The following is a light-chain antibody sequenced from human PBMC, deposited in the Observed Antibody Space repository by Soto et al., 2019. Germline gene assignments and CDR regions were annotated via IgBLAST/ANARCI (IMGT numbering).Light chain of an antibody. CDR2: SHD. Sequence: QSVLTQPPSASGTPSQRVTISCSGSSSNIGRNAVNWYQQLPGAAPKLLIYSHDQRPSGVPDRFSGSKSGTSASLAISGLQSEDEADYYCVAWDDSLKGPVFGGGTQLTVL. CDR1: SSNIGRNA. J-gene: IGLJ3*02. V-gene: IGLV1-44*01. CDR3: VAWDDSLKGPV.